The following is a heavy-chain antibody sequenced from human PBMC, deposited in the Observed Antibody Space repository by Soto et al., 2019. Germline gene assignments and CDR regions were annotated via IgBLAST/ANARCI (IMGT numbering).Heavy chain of an antibody. CDR3: AKDYHCGSYSNTFDY. D-gene: IGHD1-26*01. J-gene: IGHJ4*02. CDR2: ISYDGSNK. Sequence: QVQLVESGGGVVQPWRSLRLSCAASGFTFSSYGMHWVRQAPGKGLEWVAVISYDGSNKYYADSVEGRFTISRDNSKNTRYLQMNSLRAEDTAVYYCAKDYHCGSYSNTFDYWGQGTLVTVSS. CDR1: GFTFSSYG. V-gene: IGHV3-30*18.